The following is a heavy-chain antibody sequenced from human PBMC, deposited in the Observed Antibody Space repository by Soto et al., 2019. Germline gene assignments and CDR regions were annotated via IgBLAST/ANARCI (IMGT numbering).Heavy chain of an antibody. V-gene: IGHV4-34*01. J-gene: IGHJ5*02. CDR2: INHSGST. CDR3: ARGNRIVVVPAAHILGDTGEFAFDP. CDR1: GGSFSGYY. D-gene: IGHD2-2*01. Sequence: PSETLSLTCAVYGGSFSGYYWSWIRQPPGKGLEWIGEINHSGSTNYNPSLKSRVTISVDTSKNQFSLKLSSVTAADTAVYYCARGNRIVVVPAAHILGDTGEFAFDPWGQGTLVTVSS.